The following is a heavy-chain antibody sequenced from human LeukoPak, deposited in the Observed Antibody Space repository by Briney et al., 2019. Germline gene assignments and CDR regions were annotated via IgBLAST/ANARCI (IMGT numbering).Heavy chain of an antibody. D-gene: IGHD2-2*01. CDR3: ARDLKEYQLLVGIDP. CDR1: GFTFSSYW. CDR2: INSDGSST. Sequence: PRGPLRLSCAASGFTFSSYWMHWVRQAPGKGLVWVSRINSDGSSTSYADSVKGRFTISRDNAKNTLYLQMNSLRAEDTAVYYCARDLKEYQLLVGIDPWGQGTLVTVSS. V-gene: IGHV3-74*01. J-gene: IGHJ5*02.